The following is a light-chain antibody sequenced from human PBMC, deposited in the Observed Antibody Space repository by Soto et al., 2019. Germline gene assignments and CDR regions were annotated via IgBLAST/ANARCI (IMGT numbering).Light chain of an antibody. CDR1: NIASKS. Sequence: SYELTQPPSVSVAPGKTASITCGGNNIASKSVHWYQQKPGQAPVLVIYYDIDRPSGIPERFSGSNSGNTATLTISRVEAGDEADYYCQVWDSTSDPVVFGGGTKVTVL. CDR2: YDI. J-gene: IGLJ2*01. CDR3: QVWDSTSDPVV. V-gene: IGLV3-21*04.